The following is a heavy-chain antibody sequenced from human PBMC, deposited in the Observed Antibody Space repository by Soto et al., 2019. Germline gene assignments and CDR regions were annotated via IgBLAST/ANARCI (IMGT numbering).Heavy chain of an antibody. D-gene: IGHD3-10*01. J-gene: IGHJ6*02. CDR3: ARQGFGPLHGLVDV. CDR1: GGSISSYY. CDR2: VHHSWGS. V-gene: IGHV4-59*08. Sequence: QVQLQESGPGLVKPSETLSLSCTVSGGSISSYYWSWFRQSPGKRMEWIGYVHHSWGSSYNPSLQRRAAISLDTSKSQFSLQVTSVTATDTAVYYCARQGFGPLHGLVDVWGQGTTVTVSS.